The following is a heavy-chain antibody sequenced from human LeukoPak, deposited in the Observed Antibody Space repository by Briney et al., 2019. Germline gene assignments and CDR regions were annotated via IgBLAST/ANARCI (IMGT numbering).Heavy chain of an antibody. J-gene: IGHJ6*02. V-gene: IGHV1-46*01. CDR1: GYSLTTYY. CDR2: INPSGGGT. Sequence: ASVKVSCKASGYSLTTYYMHWVRQAPGQGLERMAIINPSGGGTKYAQKFQGRVTMTRDTPTNTVYMELSSLRTEDTAVYYCASVYLYGMDVWGQGTTVTVSS. CDR3: ASVYLYGMDV. D-gene: IGHD2-8*01.